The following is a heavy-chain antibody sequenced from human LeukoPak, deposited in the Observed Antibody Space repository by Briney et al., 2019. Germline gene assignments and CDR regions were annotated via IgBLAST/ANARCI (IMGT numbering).Heavy chain of an antibody. CDR3: ARERAYYYGLHDAFDI. CDR1: GFTFSSYW. CDR2: IKQDGSEK. D-gene: IGHD3-10*01. V-gene: IGHV3-7*01. Sequence: GGSLRLSCAASGFTFSSYWMSWVRQAPGKGLEWVANIKQDGSEKYYVDTVKGRFTISRDNAKNSLYLQMNSLRAEDTAVYYCARERAYYYGLHDAFDIWGQGTMVTVSS. J-gene: IGHJ3*02.